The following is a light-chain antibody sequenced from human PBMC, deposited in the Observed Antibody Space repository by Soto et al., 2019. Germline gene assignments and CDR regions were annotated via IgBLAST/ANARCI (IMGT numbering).Light chain of an antibody. CDR3: QEYINWPSLT. CDR2: GAS. CDR1: QSVRSN. V-gene: IGKV3-15*01. J-gene: IGKJ4*01. Sequence: EIVLTQSPATLSVSPGERATLSCRASQSVRSNLAWYQQKPGQGPRLLIFGASTRATNIPARFSGSGSGTEFTLTISSLQSEDFAVYYCQEYINWPSLTFGGGNKVEIK.